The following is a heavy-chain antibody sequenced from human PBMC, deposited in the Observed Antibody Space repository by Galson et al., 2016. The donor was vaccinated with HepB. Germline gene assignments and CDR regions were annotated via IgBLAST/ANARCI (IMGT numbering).Heavy chain of an antibody. J-gene: IGHJ4*02. V-gene: IGHV4-59*01. CDR3: AGTLAATRPFDY. Sequence: SETLSLTCTVSGDSISRYYWSWIRQPPGKALEWIGYIYYSASTRYNPSLKSRVTISVDASKNQFSLKVSSVTAADTAVYYCAGTLAATRPFDYWGQGALVTVSS. D-gene: IGHD2-15*01. CDR1: GDSISRYY. CDR2: IYYSAST.